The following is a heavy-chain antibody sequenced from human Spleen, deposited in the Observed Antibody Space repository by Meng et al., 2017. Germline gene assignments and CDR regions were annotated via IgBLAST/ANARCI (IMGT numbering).Heavy chain of an antibody. D-gene: IGHD4-11*01. CDR2: ISGSGGST. CDR3: AILNTITDFDY. CDR1: GFTFSSYA. J-gene: IGHJ4*02. V-gene: IGHV3-23*01. Sequence: GESLKISCAASGFTFSSYAMSWVRQAPGKGLEWVSAISGSGGSTYYADSVKGRFTLSRDNSKHMVYLQMTSLRAEDTAVYYCAILNTITDFDYWGQGALVTGS.